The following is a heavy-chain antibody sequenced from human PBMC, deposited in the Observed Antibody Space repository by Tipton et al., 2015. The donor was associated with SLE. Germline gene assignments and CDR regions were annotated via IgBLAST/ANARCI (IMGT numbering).Heavy chain of an antibody. Sequence: TLSLTCTVSGGSISSSSYYWGWIRQPPGKGLEWIGSIYYSGSTYYNPSLKSRVTISVDTSKNQFSLKLSSVTAADTAVYYCARTGSSSSVGMDVWGQGTTVTVSS. J-gene: IGHJ6*02. CDR3: ARTGSSSSVGMDV. CDR1: GGSISSSSYY. CDR2: IYYSGST. D-gene: IGHD6-13*01. V-gene: IGHV4-39*07.